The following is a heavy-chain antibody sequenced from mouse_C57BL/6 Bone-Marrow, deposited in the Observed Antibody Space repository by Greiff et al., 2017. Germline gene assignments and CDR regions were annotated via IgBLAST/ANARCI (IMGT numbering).Heavy chain of an antibody. D-gene: IGHD2-2*01. Sequence: VQLQQSGAELVKPGASVKISCKASGYAFSSYWMNWVKQRPGKGLEWIGQIYPGDGDTNYNGKFKGKATLTADKSSSTAYMQLSSLTSEDSAVYFCARVDYYGYDKWFAYWGQGTLVTVSA. CDR3: ARVDYYGYDKWFAY. V-gene: IGHV1-80*01. CDR1: GYAFSSYW. CDR2: IYPGDGDT. J-gene: IGHJ3*01.